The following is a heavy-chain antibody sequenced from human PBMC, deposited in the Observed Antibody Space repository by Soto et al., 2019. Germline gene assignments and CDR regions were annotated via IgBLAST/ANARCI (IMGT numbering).Heavy chain of an antibody. J-gene: IGHJ2*01. CDR3: SRCKPDYSDTGGNYWYFDL. Sequence: GASVKVSCEACGGSFSTYTINWVRQAPRQGLEWMGRVIPILDVAHYAQKFQGKVTITADKSTSTAYLELSSLRSEDTAVYFCSRCKPDYSDTGGNYWYFDLWGIGSLVTVSS. CDR1: GGSFSTYT. D-gene: IGHD2-8*02. CDR2: VIPILDVA. V-gene: IGHV1-69*02.